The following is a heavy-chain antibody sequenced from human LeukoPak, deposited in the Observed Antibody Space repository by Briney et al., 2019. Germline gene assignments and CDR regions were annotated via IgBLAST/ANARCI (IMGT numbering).Heavy chain of an antibody. CDR3: AARYGCSGGVWYGIEY. V-gene: IGHV3-23*01. CDR1: GFTFSTYG. CDR2: ISGNGATT. Sequence: GGSLRLSCAASGFTFSTYGMSWVRQAPGKGLEWVSLISGNGATTNYADSVKGRFTISRDNSKNTVNLQMDSLRAEDTAVYYCAARYGCSGGVWYGIEYWGQGTLVTVSS. J-gene: IGHJ4*02. D-gene: IGHD2-15*01.